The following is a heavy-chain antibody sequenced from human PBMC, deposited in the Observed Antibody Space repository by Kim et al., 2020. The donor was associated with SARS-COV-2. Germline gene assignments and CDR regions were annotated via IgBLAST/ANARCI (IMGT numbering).Heavy chain of an antibody. Sequence: GGSLRLSCAASGFTFSNAWMSWVRQAPGKGLEWVGRIKSKTDGGTTDYAAPVKGRFTISRDDSKNTLYLQMNSLKSEDTAVYYCTTEGLWVAEYYGMDVWGQGTTVTVSS. CDR2: IKSKTDGGTT. D-gene: IGHD3-10*01. CDR3: TTEGLWVAEYYGMDV. CDR1: GFTFSNAW. J-gene: IGHJ6*02. V-gene: IGHV3-15*01.